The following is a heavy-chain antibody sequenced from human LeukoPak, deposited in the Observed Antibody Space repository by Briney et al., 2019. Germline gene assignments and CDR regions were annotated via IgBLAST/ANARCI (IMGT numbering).Heavy chain of an antibody. CDR3: ARATPGYSSGWYEGPEAFDI. V-gene: IGHV4-38-2*02. D-gene: IGHD6-19*01. Sequence: SETLSLTCTASGYSISSGYYWGWIRQPPGKGLEWIGSIYHSGSTYYNPSLKSRVTISVDTSKNQFSLKLSSVTAADTAVYYCARATPGYSSGWYEGPEAFDIWGQGTMVTVSS. J-gene: IGHJ3*02. CDR1: GYSISSGYY. CDR2: IYHSGST.